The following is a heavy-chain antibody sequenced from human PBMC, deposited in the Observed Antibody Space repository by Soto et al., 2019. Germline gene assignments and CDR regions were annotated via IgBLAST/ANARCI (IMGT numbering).Heavy chain of an antibody. CDR1: GGFISSSNYY. CDR3: ARHRLVSRYFDL. V-gene: IGHV4-39*01. J-gene: IGHJ2*01. Sequence: SETLSLTCTVSGGFISSSNYYWGWLRQAPGKELEWIGSIFYSGSTYHSPSLKSRVTMSVDTSKTAFSLQMTYVTAADTAVHYCARHRLVSRYFDLWGRGTRVTVSS. CDR2: IFYSGST. D-gene: IGHD3-9*01.